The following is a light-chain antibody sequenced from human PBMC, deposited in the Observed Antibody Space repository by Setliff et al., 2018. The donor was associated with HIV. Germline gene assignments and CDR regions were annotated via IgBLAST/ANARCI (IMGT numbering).Light chain of an antibody. CDR3: QSYDNSLSGLCV. V-gene: IGLV1-40*01. CDR2: GNN. J-gene: IGLJ3*02. Sequence: SALTRPPSVSGAPGQRVTISCTGNNSIIGAGFDVHWYRQLPGKDPYLLNYGNNNRPSGVPDRFSGSKSGTSASLAVTGLQDEDEADYYCQSYDNSLSGLCVFGGGTKVTVL. CDR1: NSIIGAGFD.